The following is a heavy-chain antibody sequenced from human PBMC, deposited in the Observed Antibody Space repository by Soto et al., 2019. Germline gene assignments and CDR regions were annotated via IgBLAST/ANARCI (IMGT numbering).Heavy chain of an antibody. Sequence: GGSLRLSCAASGFTFSSYAMSWVRQAPGKGLEWVSAISGSGGTYYGESVKGRFTISRDNSKNTLYLQMNSLRAEDTAVYYCAKDPTYYDFWSGYYKGGSSFDYWGQGTLVTVSS. CDR1: GFTFSSYA. D-gene: IGHD3-3*01. V-gene: IGHV3-23*01. J-gene: IGHJ4*02. CDR2: ISGSGGT. CDR3: AKDPTYYDFWSGYYKGGSSFDY.